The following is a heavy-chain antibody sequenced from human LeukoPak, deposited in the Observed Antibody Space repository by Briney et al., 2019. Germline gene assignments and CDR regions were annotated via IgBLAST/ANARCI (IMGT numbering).Heavy chain of an antibody. CDR2: ISVHNGDT. Sequence: GVSVKVSCKASGYTFSSYGISWVRQAPGQGLEWMGWISVHNGDTKYAKKFQDRVIMTTDTSTSTAYMELLGLRSDDTAVYYCARDQYDSVWGSHRPYFDYWGQGTLVTVSS. V-gene: IGHV1-18*01. CDR1: GYTFSSYG. D-gene: IGHD3-16*01. J-gene: IGHJ4*02. CDR3: ARDQYDSVWGSHRPYFDY.